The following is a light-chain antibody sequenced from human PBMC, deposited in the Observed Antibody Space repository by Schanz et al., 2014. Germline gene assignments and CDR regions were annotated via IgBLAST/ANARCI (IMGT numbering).Light chain of an antibody. Sequence: EIVMTQSPVTLSVSPGERATLSCRASQSVSTNLAWYQQKPGQAPRLLIYGASTRATGIPARFSGSGSGTEFTLTISSLQSEDFAVYYCQQYNGGTFGQGTKVEIK. CDR1: QSVSTN. CDR3: QQYNGGT. J-gene: IGKJ1*01. CDR2: GAS. V-gene: IGKV3-15*01.